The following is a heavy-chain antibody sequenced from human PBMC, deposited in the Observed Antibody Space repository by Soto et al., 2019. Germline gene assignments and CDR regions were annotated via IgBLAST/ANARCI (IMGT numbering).Heavy chain of an antibody. J-gene: IGHJ5*02. Sequence: GGSLRLSCAASGFTFSSYAMSWVRQAPGKGLEWVSVIGGSGGSTHSADSVKGRFTISRDNSKNTLYLQMNSLRAEDTALYYCAKTGYSTSWYPNWFDPWGQGTLVTVSS. CDR2: IGGSGGST. CDR1: GFTFSSYA. CDR3: AKTGYSTSWYPNWFDP. V-gene: IGHV3-23*01. D-gene: IGHD6-13*01.